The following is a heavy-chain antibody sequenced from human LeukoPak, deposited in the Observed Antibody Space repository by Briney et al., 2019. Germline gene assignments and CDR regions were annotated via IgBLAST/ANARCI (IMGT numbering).Heavy chain of an antibody. Sequence: SGTLSLTCAVYGGSFSGYYWSWIRQPPGKGLEWIGEINHSGSTNYNPSLKSRVTISVDTSKNQFSLKLSSVTAADQAVYYCARGGAMLVVPPAREDWSAPWGQETLVTASS. D-gene: IGHD2-2*01. CDR2: INHSGST. CDR1: GGSFSGYY. J-gene: IGHJ5*02. CDR3: ARGGAMLVVPPAREDWSAP. V-gene: IGHV4-34*01.